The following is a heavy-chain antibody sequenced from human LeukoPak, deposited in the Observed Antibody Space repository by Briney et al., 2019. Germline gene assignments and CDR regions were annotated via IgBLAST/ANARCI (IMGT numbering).Heavy chain of an antibody. Sequence: SETLSLTCAVYGGSFSGYYWSWIRQPPGKGLEWIGEISHSGSTNYNPSLKSRVTISAYTSKNQFSLKLDSVTAADTAVYYCARGEKGDAFDIWGQGTMVTVSS. CDR2: ISHSGST. J-gene: IGHJ3*02. CDR1: GGSFSGYY. V-gene: IGHV4-34*01. CDR3: ARGEKGDAFDI.